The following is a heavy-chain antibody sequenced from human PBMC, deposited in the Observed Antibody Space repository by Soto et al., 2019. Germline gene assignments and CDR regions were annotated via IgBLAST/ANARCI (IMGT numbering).Heavy chain of an antibody. V-gene: IGHV3-21*01. CDR2: ISSSSSYI. D-gene: IGHD2-15*01. CDR1: GFTFSSYS. J-gene: IGHJ4*02. CDR3: AGDPTWEVVVAGTNYFDY. Sequence: EVQLVESGGGLVKPGGSLRLSCAASGFTFSSYSMNWVRQAPGKGLEWVSSISSSSSYIYYADSVKGRFTISRDNAKKARYLQMNSLRAEDTAVYYCAGDPTWEVVVAGTNYFDYWGQGTLVTVSS.